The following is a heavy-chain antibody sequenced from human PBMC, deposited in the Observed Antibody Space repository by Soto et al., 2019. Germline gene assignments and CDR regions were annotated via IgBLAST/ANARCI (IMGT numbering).Heavy chain of an antibody. V-gene: IGHV1-2*02. CDR3: ARDSLVIVATMLDY. CDR2: INPNNGNT. CDR1: GYSFTANS. D-gene: IGHD5-12*01. J-gene: IGHJ4*02. Sequence: ASVKVSCKASGYSFTANSMHWVRQAPGQGLEWMGWINPNNGNTNYAQKFQGRVTMTTDTSTSTAYMDLRSLRSDDTAVYYCARDSLVIVATMLDYWGQGTLVTVSS.